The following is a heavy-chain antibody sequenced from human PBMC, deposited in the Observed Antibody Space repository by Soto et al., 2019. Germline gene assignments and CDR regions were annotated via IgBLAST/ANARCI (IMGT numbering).Heavy chain of an antibody. J-gene: IGHJ5*02. Sequence: SETLSLTCTVSGGSISSGGYYWSWIRQHPGKGLEWIGYIYYSGSTYYNPSLKGRVTISVDTSKNQFSLKLSSVTAADTAVYYCARFYYGSGSYYKDGSNWFDPWGQGALVTVSS. D-gene: IGHD3-10*01. CDR2: IYYSGST. CDR1: GGSISSGGYY. V-gene: IGHV4-31*03. CDR3: ARFYYGSGSYYKDGSNWFDP.